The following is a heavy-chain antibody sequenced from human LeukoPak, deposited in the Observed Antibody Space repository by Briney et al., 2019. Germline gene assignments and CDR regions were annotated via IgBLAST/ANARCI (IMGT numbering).Heavy chain of an antibody. D-gene: IGHD5-18*01. V-gene: IGHV3-33*06. CDR1: GFTFSGYG. J-gene: IGHJ4*02. Sequence: PGGSLRLSCAASGFTFSGYGMHWVRQAPGKGLEWVAVIWFDGSNKYYADSVKGRFTISRDNSKNTLYLQMNSLRAEDTAAYYCAKDLYDSYGSRYDYWGQGTLVTVSP. CDR2: IWFDGSNK. CDR3: AKDLYDSYGSRYDY.